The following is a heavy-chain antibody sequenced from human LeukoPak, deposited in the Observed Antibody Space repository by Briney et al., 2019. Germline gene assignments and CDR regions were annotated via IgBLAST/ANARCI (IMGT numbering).Heavy chain of an antibody. CDR3: ARVRGYCSSTICYRYYFDY. J-gene: IGHJ4*02. D-gene: IGHD2-2*01. Sequence: SETLSLTCTVSAYSISSGYYWGWIRQPPGKGLESIGTIYHSGSTYYNPSLKSRVTISVDTSKNQFSLKLTSVTAADTAVYYCARVRGYCSSTICYRYYFDYWGQGTLVTVSS. V-gene: IGHV4-38-2*02. CDR1: AYSISSGYY. CDR2: IYHSGST.